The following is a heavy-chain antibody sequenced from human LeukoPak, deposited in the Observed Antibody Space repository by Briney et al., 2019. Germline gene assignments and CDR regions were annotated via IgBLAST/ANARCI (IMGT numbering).Heavy chain of an antibody. D-gene: IGHD3-3*01. Sequence: PSETLSLTCTVSGGSISSSSYYWGWIRQPPGKGLEWIGSIYYSGSTYYNPDLKSRVTISVDTSKNQFSLKLSSVTAADTAVYYCARLGSITIFGVVANFDYWGQGTLVTVSS. CDR2: IYYSGST. V-gene: IGHV4-39*01. J-gene: IGHJ4*02. CDR1: GGSISSSSYY. CDR3: ARLGSITIFGVVANFDY.